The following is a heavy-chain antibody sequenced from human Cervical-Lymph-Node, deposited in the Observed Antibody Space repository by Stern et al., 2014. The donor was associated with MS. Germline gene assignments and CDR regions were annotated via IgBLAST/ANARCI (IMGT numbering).Heavy chain of an antibody. CDR2: ISYDGSFQ. J-gene: IGHJ6*02. CDR3: AAGYCRSTSCFYGMDV. V-gene: IGHV3-30-3*01. Sequence: VHLVESGGGVVQPGRSLRLSCAASGFSFNNYAMYWVRQAPDKGLEWVAVISYDGSFQYDADSVKGRFTISRDNSKNTLYLQMNSLRAEDTAVYYCAAGYCRSTSCFYGMDVWGQGTTVTVSS. D-gene: IGHD2-2*01. CDR1: GFSFNNYA.